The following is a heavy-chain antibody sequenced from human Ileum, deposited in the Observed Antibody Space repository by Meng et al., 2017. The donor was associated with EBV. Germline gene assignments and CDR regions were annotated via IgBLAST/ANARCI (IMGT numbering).Heavy chain of an antibody. D-gene: IGHD6-13*01. CDR3: ARGFYTYGSSCFDY. CDR1: GGSFSGYY. CDR2: INHSGST. Sequence: LQRWGAGLLNPSEPLSLTCACYGGSFSGYYWTWIRQPPGKGLEWIGEINHSGSTNYNPSLKSRVTISVDKNQFSLKLSSVTAADTAVYYCARGFYTYGSSCFDYWGQGTLVTVSS. V-gene: IGHV4-34*01. J-gene: IGHJ4*02.